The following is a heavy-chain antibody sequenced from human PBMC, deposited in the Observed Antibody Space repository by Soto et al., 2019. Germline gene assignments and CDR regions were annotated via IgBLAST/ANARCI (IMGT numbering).Heavy chain of an antibody. Sequence: QVQLVQSGAEVKKPGASVKVSCKASGYIFTGYYLHWVRQAPGQGLEWMGWINANSRATNYAQKFQGWVTMTRDTSISTAYMELTRLKSDDTAVYYCARGSLSSGSKYRGENWFDPWGQGTLVTVSS. V-gene: IGHV1-2*04. CDR2: INANSRAT. CDR1: GYIFTGYY. D-gene: IGHD1-26*01. J-gene: IGHJ5*02. CDR3: ARGSLSSGSKYRGENWFDP.